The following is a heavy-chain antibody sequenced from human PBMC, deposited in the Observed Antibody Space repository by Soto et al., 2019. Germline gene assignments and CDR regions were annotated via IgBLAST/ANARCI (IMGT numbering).Heavy chain of an antibody. CDR1: GGSISSGGYS. Sequence: PSETLSLTCAVSGGSISSGGYSWSWIRQPPGKGLEWIGYIYYSGSTNYNPSLKSRVTISVDTSKNQFSLKLSSVTAADTAVYYCARLPYSSSWYYAFDIWGQGTMVTVSS. CDR3: ARLPYSSSWYYAFDI. D-gene: IGHD6-13*01. CDR2: IYYSGST. V-gene: IGHV4-61*08. J-gene: IGHJ3*02.